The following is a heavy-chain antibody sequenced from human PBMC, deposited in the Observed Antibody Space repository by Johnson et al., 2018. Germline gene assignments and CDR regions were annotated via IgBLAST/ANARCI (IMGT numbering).Heavy chain of an antibody. CDR1: GFIFSDYG. D-gene: IGHD5-18*01. CDR2: ISSDGSQK. V-gene: IGHV3-30*03. Sequence: VQLVETGGGVVQPGRSLRLSCAASGFIFSDYGMHWVRQAPGKGLEFVAVISSDGSQKWYADSMQGRFTISRDNSINTLYLQINSLAAEDTAVYYCLGWILRPRHTKYWGRGTLVTVSS. CDR3: LGWILRPRHTKY. J-gene: IGHJ1*01.